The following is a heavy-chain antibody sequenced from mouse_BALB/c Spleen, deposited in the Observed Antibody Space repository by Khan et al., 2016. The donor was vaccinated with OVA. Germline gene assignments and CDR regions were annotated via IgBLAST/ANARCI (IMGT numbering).Heavy chain of an antibody. CDR3: ARGYDVFAS. J-gene: IGHJ3*01. CDR2: VNPNTDNI. CDR1: GYSFTLYY. D-gene: IGHD2-14*01. Sequence: VQLQQSGPDMVKPGASVKISCKASGYSFTLYYMSWVKQSHGKSLEWIGRVNPNTDNINYNQEFKGKAILTVDKSSNTAYMELRSLTSEDSAVYFCARGYDVFASWGQGTLVTVSA. V-gene: IGHV1-26*01.